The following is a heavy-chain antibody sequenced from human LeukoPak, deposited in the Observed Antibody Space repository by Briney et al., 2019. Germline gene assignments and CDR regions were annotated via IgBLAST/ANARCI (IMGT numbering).Heavy chain of an antibody. CDR1: GFTFSSYG. V-gene: IGHV3-30*18. CDR2: ISYDGSNK. J-gene: IGHJ4*02. CDR3: AEDGTSVATAGSHFDY. Sequence: GGSLRLSCAASGFTFSSYGMQWVRQAPGKGLEWVAVISYDGSNKYYADSVKGRFTISRDNSKNTLHLQMNSLRAEDTAVYYCAEDGTSVATAGSHFDYWGQGTLVTVSS. D-gene: IGHD6-13*01.